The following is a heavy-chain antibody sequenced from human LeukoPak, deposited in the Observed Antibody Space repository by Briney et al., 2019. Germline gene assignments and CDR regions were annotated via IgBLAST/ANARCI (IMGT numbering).Heavy chain of an antibody. CDR3: ARHLIAGGDIVMVTFDS. Sequence: SETLSLTCAVSGYSISSGYYWGWIRQPPGKGLEWIGSINYNGGTYYNPSLKSRVTISVDTSKNQFSLRLTSVTAADTAMYYCARHLIAGGDIVMVTFDSWGQGTLVTVSS. V-gene: IGHV4-38-2*01. CDR1: GYSISSGYY. CDR2: INYNGGT. J-gene: IGHJ4*02. D-gene: IGHD5-12*01.